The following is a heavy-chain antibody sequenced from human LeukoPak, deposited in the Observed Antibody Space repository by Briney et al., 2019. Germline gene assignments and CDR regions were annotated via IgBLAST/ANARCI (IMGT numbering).Heavy chain of an antibody. CDR1: GDSVSSNSAA. CDR2: TYYRSKWNK. Sequence: SQTLSPTCAISGDSVSSNSAAWNWIRQSPSRGLEWLGRTYYRSKWNKNYAASVKSRITINPDTSKNQLSLQLNSVTPEDTAVYHCARGYMGTTDYWGQGTLVIVSS. D-gene: IGHD1-7*01. CDR3: ARGYMGTTDY. V-gene: IGHV6-1*01. J-gene: IGHJ4*02.